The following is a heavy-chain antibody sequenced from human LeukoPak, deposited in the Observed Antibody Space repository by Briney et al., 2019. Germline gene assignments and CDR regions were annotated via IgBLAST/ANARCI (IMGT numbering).Heavy chain of an antibody. V-gene: IGHV1-46*01. CDR3: AREANLGQLRGGNWFDP. Sequence: ASVKVSCKASGYTFTSYYMHWVRQAPGQGLEWMGIINPSGGSTSYAQKFHGRVTMTRDTSTSTVYMELRSLRSEDTAVYYCAREANLGQLRGGNWFDPXGQGTLXXVS. CDR1: GYTFTSYY. CDR2: INPSGGST. D-gene: IGHD3-16*01. J-gene: IGHJ5*02.